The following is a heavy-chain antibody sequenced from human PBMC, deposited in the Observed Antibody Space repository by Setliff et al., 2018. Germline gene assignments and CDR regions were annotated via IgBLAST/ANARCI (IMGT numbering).Heavy chain of an antibody. J-gene: IGHJ6*03. CDR3: AREGVETRSSTDYRYYMDV. Sequence: ASVKVSCKASGATFSSHGISWVRQAPGQGLEWMGGTIPMFGTTEYAQKFQGRLTIITDESTNTAFMQLSSLRSEDTAMYYCAREGVETRSSTDYRYYMDVWGKGTTVTVSS. V-gene: IGHV1-69*05. CDR1: GATFSSHG. CDR2: TIPMFGTT. D-gene: IGHD1-1*01.